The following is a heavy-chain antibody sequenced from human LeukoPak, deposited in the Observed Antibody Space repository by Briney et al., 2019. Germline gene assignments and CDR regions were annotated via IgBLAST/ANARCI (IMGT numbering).Heavy chain of an antibody. J-gene: IGHJ4*02. CDR2: ISSSSSTI. CDR3: ARDSYYDYVWGSYRPWYFDY. V-gene: IGHV3-48*02. Sequence: GGSLRLSCAASGFTFSSYSMNWVRQAPGKGLEWVSSISSSSSTIYYADSVKGRFTISRDNAKNSLYLQMNSLRDEDTAVYYCARDSYYDYVWGSYRPWYFDYWGQGTLVTVSS. CDR1: GFTFSSYS. D-gene: IGHD3-16*02.